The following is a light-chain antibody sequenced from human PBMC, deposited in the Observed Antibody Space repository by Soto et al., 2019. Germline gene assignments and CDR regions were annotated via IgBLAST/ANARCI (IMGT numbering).Light chain of an antibody. V-gene: IGKV1-39*01. Sequence: DIQMTQSPSSLSASVGDRVTITCRASQTISSYLNWYQQKPGKAPKLLISAASSLQSGVPSRFSGSGSGADFALTISSLQPEDFATYYCQQLHSYPITSGQGTRLEIK. CDR2: AAS. J-gene: IGKJ5*01. CDR1: QTISSY. CDR3: QQLHSYPIT.